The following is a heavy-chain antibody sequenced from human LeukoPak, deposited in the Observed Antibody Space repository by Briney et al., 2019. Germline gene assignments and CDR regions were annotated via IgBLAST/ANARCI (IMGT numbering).Heavy chain of an antibody. V-gene: IGHV3-38-3*01. J-gene: IGHJ3*02. CDR2: ISGGST. D-gene: IGHD7-27*01. Sequence: PGGSLRLSCAASGFTVSSNEMSWVRQAPGKGLEWVSSISGGSTYYADSRKGRFTISRDNAKNSLYLQMNSLRVEDTAVYYCVRVGTSFDIWGQGTMVTVSS. CDR3: VRVGTSFDI. CDR1: GFTVSSNE.